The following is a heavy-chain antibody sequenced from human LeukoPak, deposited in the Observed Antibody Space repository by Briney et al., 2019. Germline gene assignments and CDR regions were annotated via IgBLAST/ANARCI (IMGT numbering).Heavy chain of an antibody. CDR1: GYSFSSYW. CDR3: ARQWGDCSSISCYSAS. D-gene: IGHD2-2*01. V-gene: IGHV5-51*01. Sequence: GEAPKIPCKGSGYSFSSYWIAWGRQMPGKGLEWMGIIYPGDSDTRYSPSFQGQVTISADKSIRIAYLQWSSLKASDTAMYYCARQWGDCSSISCYSASWGQGTLVTVSS. CDR2: IYPGDSDT. J-gene: IGHJ5*02.